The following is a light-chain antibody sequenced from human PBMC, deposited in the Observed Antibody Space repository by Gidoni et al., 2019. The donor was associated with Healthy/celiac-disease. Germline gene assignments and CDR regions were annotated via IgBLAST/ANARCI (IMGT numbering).Light chain of an antibody. Sequence: DIQMTQSPSSLSACVGDRVTITGRSSQSISSYLNWYQQKPGTAPKLLIYAASSLQSGGPSRFRGSGSGTDVTLTISSLQPEDFATYSCQQSYSTPTWTFGQGTKVEIK. CDR3: QQSYSTPTWT. J-gene: IGKJ1*01. CDR2: AAS. V-gene: IGKV1-39*01. CDR1: QSISSY.